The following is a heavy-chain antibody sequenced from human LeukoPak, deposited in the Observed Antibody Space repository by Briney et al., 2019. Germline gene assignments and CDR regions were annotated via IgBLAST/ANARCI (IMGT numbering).Heavy chain of an antibody. J-gene: IGHJ5*02. CDR1: GGSISSYY. CDR2: IYTSGST. Sequence: SETLSLTCTVSGGSISSYYWSWIRQPPGKGLEWIGYIYTSGSTNYNPSLKSRVTISVDTSKNQFSLKLSSVTAADTAVYYCAQEHCDILTGYYHNWFDPWGQGTLVTVSS. CDR3: AQEHCDILTGYYHNWFDP. V-gene: IGHV4-4*09. D-gene: IGHD3-9*01.